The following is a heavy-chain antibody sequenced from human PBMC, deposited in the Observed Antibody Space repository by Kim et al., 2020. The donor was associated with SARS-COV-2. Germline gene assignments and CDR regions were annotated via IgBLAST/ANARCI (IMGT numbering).Heavy chain of an antibody. D-gene: IGHD2-8*01. V-gene: IGHV3-23*01. Sequence: GGSLRLSCAASGFTFSSYAMSWVRQAPGKGLEWVSAISGSGGSTYYADSVKGRFTISRDNSKNTLYLQMNSLRAEDTAVYYCAKTLFPAVLMVYATEFWGQGTMVTVSS. CDR3: AKTLFPAVLMVYATEF. J-gene: IGHJ3*01. CDR2: ISGSGGST. CDR1: GFTFSSYA.